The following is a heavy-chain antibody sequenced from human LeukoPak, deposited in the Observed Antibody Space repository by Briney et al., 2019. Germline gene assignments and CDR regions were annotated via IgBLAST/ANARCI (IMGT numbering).Heavy chain of an antibody. Sequence: SESLSLTCPVYGGSFGGNYWRWIRQPPGKGLEWIGEINHSGSTNYNPSLKSRVNISVDTYKNQSSLKLSSVTAADTAVYYRARDILDGDYGLGKGYYNYYYMDVWGKGTTVTLSS. V-gene: IGHV4-34*01. CDR2: INHSGST. CDR3: ARDILDGDYGLGKGYYNYYYMDV. D-gene: IGHD4-17*01. J-gene: IGHJ6*03. CDR1: GGSFGGNY.